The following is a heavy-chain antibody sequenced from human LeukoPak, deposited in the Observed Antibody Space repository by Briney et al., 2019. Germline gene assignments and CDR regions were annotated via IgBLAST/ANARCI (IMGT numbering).Heavy chain of an antibody. CDR1: GFAFSTYW. D-gene: IGHD1-26*01. CDR3: ARVRPGDADS. CDR2: ISQDGGGT. J-gene: IGHJ5*01. V-gene: IGHV3-7*01. Sequence: GGSLSLSCAASGFAFSTYWMTWVRQAPEMGLEWVSSISQDGGGTYYGDSVKGRFTISRDNAKNSLYLQMNSLRADDTAVYYCARVRPGDADSWGQGTLVSVSS.